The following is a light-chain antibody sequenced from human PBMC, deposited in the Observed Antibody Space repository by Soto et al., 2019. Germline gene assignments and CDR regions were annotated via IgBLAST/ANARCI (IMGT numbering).Light chain of an antibody. CDR1: QGISRY. CDR2: AAS. CDR3: QQLNTYPVT. V-gene: IGKV1-9*01. J-gene: IGKJ4*01. Sequence: IQLTQSPSSLSASVGDSVTITCRASQGISRYLVWYQQKPGRAPKLLISAASTLQSGVPSRFSGSGSGTDFTLSISSLQPEDFATYYCQQLNTYPVTFGGGTTVEVK.